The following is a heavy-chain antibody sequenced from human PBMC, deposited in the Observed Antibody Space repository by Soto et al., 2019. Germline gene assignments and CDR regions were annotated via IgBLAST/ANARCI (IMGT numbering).Heavy chain of an antibody. CDR3: ARDLLDYYYMDV. CDR2: ISSCSSYI. J-gene: IGHJ6*03. Sequence: SGGSLRLSCAASGFTFSSYSMNWVRQAPGKGLEWVSSISSCSSYIYYADSVKGRFTISRDNAKNSLYLQMNSLRAEDTAVYYCARDLLDYYYMDVWGKGTTVTVSS. CDR1: GFTFSSYS. V-gene: IGHV3-21*01.